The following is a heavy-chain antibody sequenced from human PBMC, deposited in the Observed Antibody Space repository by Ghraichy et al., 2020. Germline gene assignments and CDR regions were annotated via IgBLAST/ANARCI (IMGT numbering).Heavy chain of an antibody. J-gene: IGHJ6*02. CDR1: GFIFSSYA. D-gene: IGHD2/OR15-2a*01. CDR2: ISGSGGST. Sequence: GGSLRLSCAASGFIFSSYAMSWVRQAPGKGLEWVSAISGSGGSTYYAESVKGRFTISRDNSKNTLYLQMNSLRAEDTAVYYCAKAISSNRGYYYYGMDVWGQGTTVNVSS. V-gene: IGHV3-23*01. CDR3: AKAISSNRGYYYYGMDV.